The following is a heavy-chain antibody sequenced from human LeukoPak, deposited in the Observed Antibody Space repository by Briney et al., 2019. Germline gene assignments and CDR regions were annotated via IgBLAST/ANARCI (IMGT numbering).Heavy chain of an antibody. CDR1: GGSISSGGYS. V-gene: IGHV4-30-2*01. J-gene: IGHJ6*02. CDR2: IHHSGST. CDR3: ARDKWELLISYYYGMDV. Sequence: SETLSLTCAVSGGSISSGGYSWSWIRQPPGKGLEWIGYIHHSGSTYYNPSLKSRVTISVDRSKNQFSLKLSSVTAADTAVYYCARDKWELLISYYYGMDVWGQGTTVTVSS. D-gene: IGHD1-26*01.